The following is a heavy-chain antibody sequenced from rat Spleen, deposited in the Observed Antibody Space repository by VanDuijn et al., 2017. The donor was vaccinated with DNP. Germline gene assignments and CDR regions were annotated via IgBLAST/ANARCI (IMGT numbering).Heavy chain of an antibody. CDR2: ISATGGST. J-gene: IGHJ1*01. CDR1: GFTFNKYG. CDR3: ARHGRVTTVATYWYFDF. V-gene: IGHV5-25*01. D-gene: IGHD1-3*01. Sequence: EVRLVESGGGLVQPGGSLRLSCAASGFTFNKYGMAWVRQAPTKGLEWVASISATGGSTSYRDSVKGRFTISRDNAKSTLYLQMDSLRSEDTATYFCARHGRVTTVATYWYFDFWGPGTMVTVSS.